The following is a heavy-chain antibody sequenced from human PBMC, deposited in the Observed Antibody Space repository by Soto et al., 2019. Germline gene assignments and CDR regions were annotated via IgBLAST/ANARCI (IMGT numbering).Heavy chain of an antibody. Sequence: XGSLILSCSASGFTFRSYRMNWVRQAPGKGLEWVSYIRSSSRTIYYADSVKGRFTISRDDAKNSLYLQMNSLRDEDTSVYYCPIVNGIAVAFHHWGHGTLVTVSS. CDR1: GFTFRSYR. CDR2: IRSSSRTI. D-gene: IGHD6-19*01. CDR3: PIVNGIAVAFHH. J-gene: IGHJ1*01. V-gene: IGHV3-48*02.